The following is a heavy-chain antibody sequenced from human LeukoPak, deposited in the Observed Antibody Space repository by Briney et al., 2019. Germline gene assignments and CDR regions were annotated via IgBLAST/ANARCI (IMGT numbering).Heavy chain of an antibody. V-gene: IGHV4-39*07. CDR2: IYYSGST. CDR3: ARHKWLWTVGDAFDI. Sequence: PSETLSLTCTVSGGSISSSSYYWGWIRQPPGKGLEWIGSIYYSGSTYYNPSLKSRVTISVDTSKNQFSLKLSSVTAADTAVYYCARHKWLWTVGDAFDIWGQGTMVTVSS. J-gene: IGHJ3*02. CDR1: GGSISSSSYY. D-gene: IGHD3-22*01.